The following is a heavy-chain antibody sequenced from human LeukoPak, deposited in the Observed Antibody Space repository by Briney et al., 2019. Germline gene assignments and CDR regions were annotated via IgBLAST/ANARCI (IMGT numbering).Heavy chain of an antibody. D-gene: IGHD4-17*01. J-gene: IGHJ6*02. CDR1: GYTFTSYD. V-gene: IGHV1-8*01. CDR2: MNPNSGNT. CDR3: ARGHATAGVYGDYGMDV. Sequence: ASVKVSCKASGYTFTSYDITWVRQATGQGLEWMGWMNPNSGNTGYAQKFQGRVTMTRNTSISTAYMELSSLRSEDTAVYYCARGHATAGVYGDYGMDVWGQGTTVTVSS.